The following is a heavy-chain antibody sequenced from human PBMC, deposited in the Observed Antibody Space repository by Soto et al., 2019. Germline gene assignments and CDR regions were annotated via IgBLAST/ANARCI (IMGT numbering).Heavy chain of an antibody. D-gene: IGHD1-26*01. V-gene: IGHV3-7*05. CDR1: GFSVRTDW. CDR2: IQPDESEK. Sequence: EVQLVESGGGLVQPGGSLRLSCAGSGFSVRTDWMSWVRQAPGKGLEWVANIQPDESEKHYVDSVKGRFTISRDDAKNSLYLQMDSLRAEDTAVYYCAARGGSYGYFDYWGQGTLVTVSS. J-gene: IGHJ4*02. CDR3: AARGGSYGYFDY.